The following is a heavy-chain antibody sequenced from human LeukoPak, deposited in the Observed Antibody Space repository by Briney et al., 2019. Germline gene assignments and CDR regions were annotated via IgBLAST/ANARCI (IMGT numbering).Heavy chain of an antibody. CDR1: GFTFSSYE. Sequence: GGSLRLSCAASGFTFSSYEMIRVREAPGKGLEWVSYISNSDSTVHYADSVKGRFTISRDNAQNSLHLQMSSLRAEDTAVYYCARVEDDYGDYYYGMDVWGQGTTVTVSS. CDR2: ISNSDSTV. J-gene: IGHJ6*02. CDR3: ARVEDDYGDYYYGMDV. V-gene: IGHV3-48*03. D-gene: IGHD4-17*01.